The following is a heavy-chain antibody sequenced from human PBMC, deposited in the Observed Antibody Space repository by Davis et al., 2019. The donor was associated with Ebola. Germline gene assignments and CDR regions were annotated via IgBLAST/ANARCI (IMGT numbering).Heavy chain of an antibody. CDR1: GFTFSHYG. J-gene: IGHJ4*02. D-gene: IGHD6-19*01. Sequence: GESLKISCAVSGFTFSHYGMHWVRQAPGKGLEWVSVISYDGSDKYYADSVKGRFTISRDNSKNTLYLQMNSLRAEDTAVYYCANIAVAGPFDYWGQGTLVTVSS. CDR3: ANIAVAGPFDY. V-gene: IGHV3-30*18. CDR2: ISYDGSDK.